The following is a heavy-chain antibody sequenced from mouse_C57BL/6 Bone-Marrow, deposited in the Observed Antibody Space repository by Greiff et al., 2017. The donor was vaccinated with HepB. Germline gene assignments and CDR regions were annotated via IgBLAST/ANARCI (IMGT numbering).Heavy chain of an antibody. CDR2: IWSDGST. J-gene: IGHJ4*01. CDR3: ARQGIYYGNYYYAMDY. CDR1: GFSLTSYG. Sequence: VQLQESGPGLVAPSQSLSITCTVSGFSLTSYGVHWVRQPPGKGLEWLVVIWSDGSTTYNSALKSRLSISKDNSKSHVFLKMNSLQTDYTAMYYCARQGIYYGNYYYAMDYWGQGTSVTVSS. V-gene: IGHV2-6-1*01. D-gene: IGHD2-1*01.